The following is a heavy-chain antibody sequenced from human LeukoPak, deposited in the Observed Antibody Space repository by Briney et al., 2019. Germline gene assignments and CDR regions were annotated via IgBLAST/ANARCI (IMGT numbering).Heavy chain of an antibody. V-gene: IGHV3-21*01. Sequence: PGGSLRLSCAASGFTFSSYAMSWVRQAPGKGLEWVSSISSSSSYIYYADSVKGRFTISRDNAKNSLYLQMNSLRAEDTAVYYCARDGNLRFLEWLSNELDYWGQGTLVTVSS. J-gene: IGHJ4*02. CDR2: ISSSSSYI. CDR3: ARDGNLRFLEWLSNELDY. CDR1: GFTFSSYA. D-gene: IGHD3-3*01.